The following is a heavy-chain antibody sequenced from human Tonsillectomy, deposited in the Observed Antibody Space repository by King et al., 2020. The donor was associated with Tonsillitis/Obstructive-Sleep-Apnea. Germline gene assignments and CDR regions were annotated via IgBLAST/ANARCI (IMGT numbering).Heavy chain of an antibody. D-gene: IGHD2-8*01. V-gene: IGHV4-39*01. J-gene: IGHJ4*02. CDR1: GGSISSSSYY. Sequence: LPLQESGPGLVKPSETLSLTCTVSGGSISSSSYYWGWIRQPPGKGLEWNGSIYYSGSTYYNPSLKSRVTISVDTSKNQFSLKLSSVTAADTAVYYCARLREWGYYFDYWGQGTLVTVSS. CDR2: IYYSGST. CDR3: ARLREWGYYFDY.